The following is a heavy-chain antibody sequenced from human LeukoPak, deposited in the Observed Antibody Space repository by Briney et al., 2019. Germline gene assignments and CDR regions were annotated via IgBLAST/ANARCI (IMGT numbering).Heavy chain of an antibody. J-gene: IGHJ4*02. CDR3: ARDWAGGYSYGGGDY. Sequence: PSETLSLTCTVSGYSISSGYYWGWIRQPPGKGLEWIGSIYHSGSTYYNPSLKSRVTISIDTSKNQFSLKLSSVTAADTAVYYCARDWAGGYSYGGGDYWGQGTLVTVSS. V-gene: IGHV4-38-2*02. D-gene: IGHD5-18*01. CDR1: GYSISSGYY. CDR2: IYHSGST.